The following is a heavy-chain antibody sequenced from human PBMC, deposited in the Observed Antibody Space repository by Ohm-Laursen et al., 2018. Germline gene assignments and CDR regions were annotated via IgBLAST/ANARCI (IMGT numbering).Heavy chain of an antibody. J-gene: IGHJ5*01. Sequence: GSLRLSCTASGFTFSGYAMSWVRQGPEKGLEWVSVATGSGRSTYYTDSVKGRFIISRDNSKNTFYLQINSLRVEETSVYYCAKGRSGGTGHGNWFESWGQGALVIVSS. CDR3: AKGRSGGTGHGNWFES. CDR1: GFTFSGYA. D-gene: IGHD3-10*01. V-gene: IGHV3-23*01. CDR2: ATGSGRST.